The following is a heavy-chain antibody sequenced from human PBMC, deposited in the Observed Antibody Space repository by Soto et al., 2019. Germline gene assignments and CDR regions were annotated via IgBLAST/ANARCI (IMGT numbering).Heavy chain of an antibody. CDR2: MNPNSGNT. V-gene: IGHV1-8*01. CDR3: ARYTGITGTYAFDI. Sequence: ASVKVSCKASGYTFTSYDINWVRQATGQGLEWMGWMNPNSGNTGYAQKFQGRVTMTRNTSISTAYMELSSLRSEDTAVYYCARYTGITGTYAFDIWGQGTMVTVSS. D-gene: IGHD1-20*01. CDR1: GYTFTSYD. J-gene: IGHJ3*02.